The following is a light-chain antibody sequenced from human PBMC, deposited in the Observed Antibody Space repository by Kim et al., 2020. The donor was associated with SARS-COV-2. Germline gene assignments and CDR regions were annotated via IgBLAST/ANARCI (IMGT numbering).Light chain of an antibody. CDR2: QDN. J-gene: IGLJ1*01. Sequence: SYELTQPPSVSVSPGQTASITCSGDNLGDKYACWYQQEPGQSPVLVIYQDNKRPSGIPERFSGSNSGNTATLTISGTQAMDEADYFCQAWDSSIYYVFGTGTKVTVL. CDR3: QAWDSSIYYV. CDR1: NLGDKY. V-gene: IGLV3-1*01.